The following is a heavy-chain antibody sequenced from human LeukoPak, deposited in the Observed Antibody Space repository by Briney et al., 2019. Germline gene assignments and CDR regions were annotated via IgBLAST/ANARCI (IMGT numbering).Heavy chain of an antibody. J-gene: IGHJ3*02. V-gene: IGHV3-74*01. CDR3: ARDHPRITGTTSAFDI. D-gene: IGHD1-7*01. CDR2: INTDGSST. CDR1: GFTFSSYW. Sequence: GGSLRLSCAASGFTFSSYWMYWVRQAPGKGLVWVSRINTDGSSTNYADSVKGRFTISRDNAKNTLYLQMNSLRAEDTAVYYCARDHPRITGTTSAFDIWGQGTMVTVSS.